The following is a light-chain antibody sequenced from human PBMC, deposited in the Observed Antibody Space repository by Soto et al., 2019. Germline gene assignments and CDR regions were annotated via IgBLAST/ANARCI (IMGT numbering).Light chain of an antibody. CDR2: AAS. CDR1: QGISSY. CDR3: QKHNRGPRT. V-gene: IGKV1-27*01. J-gene: IGKJ1*01. Sequence: DIQMTQTPSSLTTSVGDRVTITCRASQGISSYLAWYQQKPGKVPKLLIYAASTLQSGVPSRFSVSGSGTDFTLTIISLQPVESAAYYCQKHNRGPRTFGQGKNVDIK.